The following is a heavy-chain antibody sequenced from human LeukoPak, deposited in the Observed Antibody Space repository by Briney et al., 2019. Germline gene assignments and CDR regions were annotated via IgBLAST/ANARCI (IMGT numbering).Heavy chain of an antibody. CDR2: INHSGST. CDR1: GGSFSGYY. V-gene: IGHV4-34*01. D-gene: IGHD2-15*01. Sequence: SGTLSLTCAVYGGSFSGYYWSWIRQPPGKGLEWIGEINHSGSTNYNPSLKSRVTISVDTSKNQFSLKLSSVTAADTAVYYCRIVVVVAATISGPDDYWGQGTLVTVSS. J-gene: IGHJ4*02. CDR3: RIVVVVAATISGPDDY.